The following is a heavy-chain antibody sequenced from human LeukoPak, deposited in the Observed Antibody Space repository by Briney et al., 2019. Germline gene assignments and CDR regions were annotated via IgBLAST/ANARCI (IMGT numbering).Heavy chain of an antibody. CDR3: ARAYVEMATIIYWYFDP. D-gene: IGHD5-12*01. J-gene: IGHJ2*01. CDR1: GGSFSGYY. V-gene: IGHV4-34*01. Sequence: KSSETLSLTCAVYGGSFSGYYWSWIRQPPGKGLEWIGEINHSGSTNYNPSLKSRVTISVDTSKNQFSLKLSSVTAADTAVYYCARAYVEMATIIYWYFDPWGRGTLVTVSS. CDR2: INHSGST.